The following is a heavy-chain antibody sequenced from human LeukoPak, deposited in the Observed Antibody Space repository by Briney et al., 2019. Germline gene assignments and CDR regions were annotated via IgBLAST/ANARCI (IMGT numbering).Heavy chain of an antibody. V-gene: IGHV3-23*01. CDR3: AKEQRIRHCSEGVCMEGYYFDY. D-gene: IGHD2-8*01. Sequence: PGGSLRLSCTGSGFPFNMFAMNWVRQAPGQGLEWVSGLSRGGETTNYADSVKGRFTVSRDTSKNMVFLQVNDLRPEDTAVYYCAKEQRIRHCSEGVCMEGYYFDYWGQGSLVTVSS. CDR1: GFPFNMFA. J-gene: IGHJ4*02. CDR2: LSRGGETT.